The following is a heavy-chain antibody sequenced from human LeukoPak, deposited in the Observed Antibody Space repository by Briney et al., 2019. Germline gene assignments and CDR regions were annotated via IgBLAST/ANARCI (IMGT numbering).Heavy chain of an antibody. Sequence: SVTVSCKASGFTFVKSAIQWVRQARGQRLEWMGWIVVGSGNANYAQKLQERVTFTRDMSTGTAYMALRNLRSEDTAVYCCAADDLSTGYWGQGTLVTVAS. CDR3: AADDLSTGY. J-gene: IGHJ4*02. D-gene: IGHD3/OR15-3a*01. CDR1: GFTFVKSA. V-gene: IGHV1-58*02. CDR2: IVVGSGNA.